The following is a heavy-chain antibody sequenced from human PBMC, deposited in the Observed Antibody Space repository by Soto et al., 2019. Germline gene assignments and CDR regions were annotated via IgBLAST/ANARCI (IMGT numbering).Heavy chain of an antibody. D-gene: IGHD1-26*01. Sequence: EVQVVESGGGLVQPGGSLRLSCSFTFSMYSMNWVRQAPGKGLEWVASISSGGSYIKYADSVKGRFTISRDNAKNSGALQMSSLGVDDTAVYFCTRDQGGSYDSWFDPGGQGTLVSVSS. CDR1: FTFSMYS. CDR3: TRDQGGSYDSWFDP. V-gene: IGHV3-21*01. CDR2: ISSGGSYI. J-gene: IGHJ5*02.